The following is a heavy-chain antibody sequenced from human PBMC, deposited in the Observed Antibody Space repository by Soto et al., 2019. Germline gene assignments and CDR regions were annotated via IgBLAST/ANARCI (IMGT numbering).Heavy chain of an antibody. J-gene: IGHJ3*02. Sequence: SETLSLPCTVSGGSISSGDYYWSWIRQPPGKGLEWIGYIYYSGSTYYNPSLKSRVTISVDTSKNQFSLKLSSVTAADTAVYYCARDRITIFGVPGHIDAFDIWGQGTMVTVSS. CDR1: GGSISSGDYY. CDR3: ARDRITIFGVPGHIDAFDI. V-gene: IGHV4-30-4*01. CDR2: IYYSGST. D-gene: IGHD3-3*01.